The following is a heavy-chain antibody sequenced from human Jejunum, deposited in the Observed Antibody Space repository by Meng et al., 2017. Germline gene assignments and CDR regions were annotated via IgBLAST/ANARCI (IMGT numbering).Heavy chain of an antibody. CDR1: GFTFGNFA. Sequence: GESLKISCAASGFTFGNFALHWLRQTPGKGLEWVAVISYDGNTKDYAASVRGRFTISRDNSKNTLYLQMNSLRVEDAAVYYCAKARSFYASGSYYIDYWGQGTWVTVSS. CDR3: AKARSFYASGSYYIDY. CDR2: ISYDGNTK. J-gene: IGHJ4*02. D-gene: IGHD3-10*01. V-gene: IGHV3-30*04.